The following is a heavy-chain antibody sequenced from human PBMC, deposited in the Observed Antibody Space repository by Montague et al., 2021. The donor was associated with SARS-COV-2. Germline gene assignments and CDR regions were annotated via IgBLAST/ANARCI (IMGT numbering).Heavy chain of an antibody. V-gene: IGHV4-61*02. J-gene: IGHJ2*01. CDR2: IYTGGTT. Sequence: TLSLTCSVSSGSIRSGSYYWTWIRQPAGKGLEWIGRIYTGGTTHYNPSLKSRVTISLDTSKNQFSLNLNSVTAADTAVYFCARDAGGAAAGKGRYFDLWGRDTLVTVSS. CDR1: SGSIRSGSYY. D-gene: IGHD6-13*01. CDR3: ARDAGGAAAGKGRYFDL.